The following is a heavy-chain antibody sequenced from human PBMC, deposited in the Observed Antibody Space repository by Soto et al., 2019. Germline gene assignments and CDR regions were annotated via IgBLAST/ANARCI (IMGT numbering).Heavy chain of an antibody. D-gene: IGHD4-17*01. Sequence: QVQLQQWGAGLLEPSETLSLTCAVYGGSFSDYYWSWIRQPPGKGLEWIGEINHGGSTNYNPTLKNRVTIAVDTSKNQFALLLSAVTAADTAVYYCARGSVTTSDYWGQGTLVTVSS. CDR2: INHGGST. CDR3: ARGSVTTSDY. J-gene: IGHJ4*02. CDR1: GGSFSDYY. V-gene: IGHV4-34*01.